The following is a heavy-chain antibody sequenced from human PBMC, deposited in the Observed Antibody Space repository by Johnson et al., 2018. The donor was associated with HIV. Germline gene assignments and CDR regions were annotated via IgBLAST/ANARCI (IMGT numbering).Heavy chain of an antibody. CDR3: ARMGGCCGGDCYGFDI. Sequence: VQLVESGGGVVRPGGSLRLSCAASGFTFDDYGMSWVRQAPGKGLEWVSGISWNGGSTSYADSVKGRFTISRDNAKNSLYLQMNSLRAADTALYYCARMGGCCGGDCYGFDIWGQGTMVTVSS. V-gene: IGHV3-20*04. CDR1: GFTFDDYG. CDR2: ISWNGGST. D-gene: IGHD2-21*02. J-gene: IGHJ3*02.